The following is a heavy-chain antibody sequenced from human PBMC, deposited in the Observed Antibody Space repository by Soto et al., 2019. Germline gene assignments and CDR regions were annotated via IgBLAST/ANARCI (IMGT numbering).Heavy chain of an antibody. V-gene: IGHV3-33*01. J-gene: IGHJ4*02. CDR3: ARDLSKVAAADY. Sequence: QVQLVESGGGVVQPGRSLRLSCAASGFTFSSYGMHWVRQAPGKGLEWVAVIWYDGSNKYYADSVKGRFTISRDNSKNTLYLQMNSLRAEDTAMYYCARDLSKVAAADYWGQGTLVTVSS. D-gene: IGHD2-2*01. CDR1: GFTFSSYG. CDR2: IWYDGSNK.